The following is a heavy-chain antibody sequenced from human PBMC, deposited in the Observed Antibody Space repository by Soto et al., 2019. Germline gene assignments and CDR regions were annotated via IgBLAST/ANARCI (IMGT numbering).Heavy chain of an antibody. J-gene: IGHJ3*01. V-gene: IGHV3-11*01. Sequence: QVQLVESGGGLVKPGGSLRLSCAASGFTFTVYYMTWIRQAPGKGLEWLSHISNSGSTIYYADSVKGRFIISRDNDKNSVYLEMNSLRVEDTAIYYCAKDDGLYGDYDYSAFDVWGQGTMVIVSS. CDR2: ISNSGSTI. CDR3: AKDDGLYGDYDYSAFDV. CDR1: GFTFTVYY. D-gene: IGHD4-17*01.